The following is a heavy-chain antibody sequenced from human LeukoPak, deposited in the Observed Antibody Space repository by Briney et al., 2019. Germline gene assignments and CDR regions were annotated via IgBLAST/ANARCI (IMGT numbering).Heavy chain of an antibody. V-gene: IGHV1-46*03. CDR1: GYTFTSNY. Sequence: ASVKVSCKASGYTFTSNYIHCVRQAPGQGLGWMGIINPSGGSTSYAQKFQGRVTTTRDTSTSTVYMELSSLRSEDTAVYYCARDELLGYYSSGWQTIPDYWGQGTLVTVSS. CDR3: ARDELLGYYSSGWQTIPDY. J-gene: IGHJ4*02. D-gene: IGHD6-19*01. CDR2: INPSGGST.